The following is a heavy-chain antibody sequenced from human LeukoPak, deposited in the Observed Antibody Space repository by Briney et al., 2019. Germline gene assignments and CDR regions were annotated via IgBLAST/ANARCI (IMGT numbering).Heavy chain of an antibody. J-gene: IGHJ4*02. Sequence: GRSLRLSCAASGFTFSDYNMHWVRQAPGKGLDWVALMSPDGNKKYYADSVKGRFTISRDNSKNTVDLQMNSLRDEDTAVYYCAREPLDYWGQGTLVTVSS. CDR2: MSPDGNKK. CDR1: GFTFSDYN. V-gene: IGHV3-30-3*01. CDR3: AREPLDY.